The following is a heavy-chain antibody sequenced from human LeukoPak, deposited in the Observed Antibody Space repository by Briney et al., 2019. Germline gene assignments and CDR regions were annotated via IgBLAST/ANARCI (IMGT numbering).Heavy chain of an antibody. V-gene: IGHV1-3*03. J-gene: IGHJ3*02. CDR1: GYTFTSYA. CDR3: ARAGGSGWYPAPFDI. D-gene: IGHD6-19*01. Sequence: ASAKVSCKASGYTFTSYAMHWVRQAPGQRLEWMGWINAGNGNTKYSQEFQGRVTITRDTSASTAYMELSSLRSEDMAVYYCARAGGSGWYPAPFDIWGQGTMVTVSS. CDR2: INAGNGNT.